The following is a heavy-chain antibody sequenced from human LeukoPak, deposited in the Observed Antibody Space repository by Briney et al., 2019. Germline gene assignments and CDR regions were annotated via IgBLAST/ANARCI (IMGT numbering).Heavy chain of an antibody. J-gene: IGHJ4*02. CDR2: FDPEDGET. CDR1: GNTFTDLS. D-gene: IGHD6-13*01. V-gene: IGHV1-24*01. CDR3: AIPGGSSRDFDY. Sequence: ASVKVSCKVSGNTFTDLSMNWVRQAPGKGLEWMGGFDPEDGETIYAQKFQGRVTMTEDTSTDTAYMELSSLRSEDTAVYYCAIPGGSSRDFDYWGQGTLVTVSS.